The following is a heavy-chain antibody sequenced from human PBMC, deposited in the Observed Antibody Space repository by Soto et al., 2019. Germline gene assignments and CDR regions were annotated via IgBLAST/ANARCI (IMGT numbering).Heavy chain of an antibody. D-gene: IGHD6-13*01. CDR1: GGSFSGYY. J-gene: IGHJ4*02. CDR2: INHSGST. CDR3: ARPWYSSSWFDY. V-gene: IGHV4-34*01. Sequence: QVQLQQWGAGLLKPSETLSLTCAVYGGSFSGYYWSWIRQPPGKGLEWSGEINHSGSTNYNPSLKSRVTISVDTSKNQFSLKLSSVTAADTAVYYCARPWYSSSWFDYWGQGTLVTVSS.